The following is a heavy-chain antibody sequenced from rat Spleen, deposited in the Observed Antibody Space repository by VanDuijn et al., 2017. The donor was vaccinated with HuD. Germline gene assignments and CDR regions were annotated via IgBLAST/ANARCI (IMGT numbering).Heavy chain of an antibody. Sequence: EVQLVESGGGLVQPGRSLKLSCAASGFTFSSFAMAWVRQAPKKGLEWVATITSGGSNTYYPDSVKGRFTISRDNAKSTLYLQMDSLRSEDTATYYCAKGLVWLHYFDYWGQGVMVTVSS. V-gene: IGHV5-25*01. CDR1: GFTFSSFA. CDR2: ITSGGSNT. D-gene: IGHD1-7*01. CDR3: AKGLVWLHYFDY. J-gene: IGHJ2*01.